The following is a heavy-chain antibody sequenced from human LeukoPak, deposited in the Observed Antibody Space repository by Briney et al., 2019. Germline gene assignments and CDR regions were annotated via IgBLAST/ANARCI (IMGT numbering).Heavy chain of an antibody. D-gene: IGHD2-21*01. J-gene: IGHJ4*02. V-gene: IGHV3-30*02. Sequence: GGSLRLSCATSGFNFNTYDMHWVRQAPGKGLQWVARIRFDGLKERYADSVRGRVTVSRDNSKNTLYLQMSSLRPEDTAVYYCARDRQAYASYGYFDYWGQGTLVPVSS. CDR2: IRFDGLKE. CDR1: GFNFNTYD. CDR3: ARDRQAYASYGYFDY.